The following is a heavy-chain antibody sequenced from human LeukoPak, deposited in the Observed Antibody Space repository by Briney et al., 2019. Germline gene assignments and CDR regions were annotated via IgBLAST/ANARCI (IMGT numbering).Heavy chain of an antibody. CDR1: GYTFTSYG. J-gene: IGHJ1*01. CDR2: ISAYNGNT. CDR3: ARVYDTKQRSYFQH. V-gene: IGHV1-18*01. D-gene: IGHD3-3*01. Sequence: GASVKVSCKASGYTFTSYGISWVRQAPGQGLEWMGRISAYNGNTNYAQKLQGRVTMTTDTSTSTAYMELRSLRSDDTAVYYCARVYDTKQRSYFQHWGQGTLVTVSS.